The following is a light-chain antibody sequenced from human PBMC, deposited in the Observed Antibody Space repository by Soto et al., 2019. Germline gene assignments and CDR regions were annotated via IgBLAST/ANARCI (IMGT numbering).Light chain of an antibody. Sequence: VLTQSPGTLSLSPGGRATLSCRASQNINNNYLAWYQHKPGQAPRLLIYDASLRATGVPDRFSGSGSGTYFTLTITRLEPDDSAVYYCQEYNTWPWTFGQGTKVDIK. J-gene: IGKJ1*01. CDR2: DAS. CDR3: QEYNTWPWT. V-gene: IGKV3-20*01. CDR1: QNINNNY.